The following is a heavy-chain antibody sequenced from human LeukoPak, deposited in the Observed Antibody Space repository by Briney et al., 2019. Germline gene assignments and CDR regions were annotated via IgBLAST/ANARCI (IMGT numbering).Heavy chain of an antibody. J-gene: IGHJ4*02. CDR1: GFTFGDYA. CDR2: IRSKIYGGTP. Sequence: GGSLRLSCTASGFTFGDYAMTWVRQAPGKGLEWVGFIRSKIYGGTPEYAASVKGRFTISRDDSQGIAYLQMSSLITEDTAVYYCSRDQTPYYWGQGTLVTVSS. CDR3: SRDQTPYY. V-gene: IGHV3-49*04.